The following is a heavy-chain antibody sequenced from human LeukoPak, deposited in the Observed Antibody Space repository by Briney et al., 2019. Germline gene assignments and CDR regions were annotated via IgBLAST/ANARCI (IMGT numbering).Heavy chain of an antibody. CDR1: GYSFTSYW. Sequence: GESLKISCKGSGYSFTSYWIGWVRQMPGKGLEWMGIIYPGDSDTRYSPSFQGQVTISADKSISTAYLQWSSLKASDTAMYYCARHRKVDRRSTSCYYMDVWGKGTTVTVSS. V-gene: IGHV5-51*01. CDR3: ARHRKVDRRSTSCYYMDV. CDR2: IYPGDSDT. D-gene: IGHD2-2*01. J-gene: IGHJ6*03.